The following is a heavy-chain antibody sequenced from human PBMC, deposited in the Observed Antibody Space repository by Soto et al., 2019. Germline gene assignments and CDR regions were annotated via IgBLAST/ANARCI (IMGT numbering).Heavy chain of an antibody. Sequence: QVQLQESGPGLVKPSETLSLTCTVSGGSISSYYWSWIRQPPGKGLEWIGYIYYSGSTNYNPSLKSRVTISVATSKNQFPLKLSSGTAAATAVYYGARGRSGYTLYYYYYMEVWGKGTTVTVS. CDR1: GGSISSYY. J-gene: IGHJ6*03. V-gene: IGHV4-59*01. D-gene: IGHD3-3*01. CDR2: IYYSGST. CDR3: ARGRSGYTLYYYYYMEV.